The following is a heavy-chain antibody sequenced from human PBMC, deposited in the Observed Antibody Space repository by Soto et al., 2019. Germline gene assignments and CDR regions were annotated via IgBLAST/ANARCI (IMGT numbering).Heavy chain of an antibody. Sequence: QVQLQESGPGLVKPSQTLSLTCTVSGGSISTDNYYWSWIRQLPGKGLEWIGYIFYSGSTYYNPSLKSRVTISVDTSRNQFSLRLSSVTAADRAVYYCSRDRYSRYGMDVWGQGTTVTVSS. J-gene: IGHJ6*02. V-gene: IGHV4-31*03. D-gene: IGHD6-13*01. CDR1: GGSISTDNYY. CDR2: IFYSGST. CDR3: SRDRYSRYGMDV.